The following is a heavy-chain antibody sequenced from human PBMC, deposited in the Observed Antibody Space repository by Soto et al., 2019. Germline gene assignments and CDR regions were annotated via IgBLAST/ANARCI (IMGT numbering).Heavy chain of an antibody. CDR3: ARADYYGDPGTY. J-gene: IGHJ4*02. Sequence: GGSLRLSCAASGFTFSTSWMSWVRQAPGKGLEWVANIKEDGSEKYYVDSVKGRFTISRDHAKNSLYLQMNSLGADDTAVYYCARADYYGDPGTYWGQGTLVTVSS. D-gene: IGHD3-10*01. CDR1: GFTFSTSW. CDR2: IKEDGSEK. V-gene: IGHV3-7*01.